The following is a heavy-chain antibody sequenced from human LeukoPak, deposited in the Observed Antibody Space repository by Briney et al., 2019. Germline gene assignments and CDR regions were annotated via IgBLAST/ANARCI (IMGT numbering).Heavy chain of an antibody. D-gene: IGHD1-26*01. CDR1: GGSISSYY. CDR3: VRGGIVGTTARIPLFDY. Sequence: PSETLSLTCTVSGGSISSYYWSWVRQPPGKGLEWIVYIYYSGSTNYNPSLKSRVTMSVDTSKDQFSLKLSSVTAADTAVYYCVRGGIVGTTARIPLFDYWGQGTLVTVSS. J-gene: IGHJ4*02. V-gene: IGHV4-59*01. CDR2: IYYSGST.